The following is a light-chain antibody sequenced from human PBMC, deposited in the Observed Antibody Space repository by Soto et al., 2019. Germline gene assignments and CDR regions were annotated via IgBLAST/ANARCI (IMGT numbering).Light chain of an antibody. CDR2: DNN. J-gene: IGLJ1*01. CDR1: SSNIGNNY. Sequence: QSVLTQPPSVSAAPGQKVTISCSGSSSNIGNNYVSWYQQLPGTAPKLLISDNNKRPSGIPDRFSGSKSGTSATLGITGLQTGDEADYYCSSYAGSNNFVFGTGTKVTVL. V-gene: IGLV1-51*01. CDR3: SSYAGSNNFV.